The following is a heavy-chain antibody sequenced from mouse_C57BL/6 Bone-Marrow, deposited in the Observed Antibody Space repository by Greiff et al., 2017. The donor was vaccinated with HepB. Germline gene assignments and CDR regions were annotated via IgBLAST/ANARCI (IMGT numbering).Heavy chain of an antibody. CDR2: IDPSDSYT. D-gene: IGHD1-3*01. V-gene: IGHV1-50*01. CDR1: GYTFTSYW. J-gene: IGHJ3*01. CDR3: ARSSYKGFAY. Sequence: VQLQQPGAELVKPGASVKLSCKASGYTFTSYWMQWVKQRPGQGLEWIGEIDPSDSYTNYNQKFKGKATLTVDTSSSTAYMHLSSLTSEDSAIYYCARSSYKGFAYWGQGTLVTVSA.